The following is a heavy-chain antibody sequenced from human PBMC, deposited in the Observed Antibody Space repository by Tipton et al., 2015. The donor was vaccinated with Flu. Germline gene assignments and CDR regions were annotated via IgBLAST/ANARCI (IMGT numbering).Heavy chain of an antibody. CDR3: ARDGALLWFGESPPYYYFGMDV. CDR1: GFTFSSYE. D-gene: IGHD3-10*01. Sequence: SLRLSCAASGFTFSSYEMNWVRQAPGKGLEWVSYISSSGSTIYYADSVKGRFTISRDNAKNSLYLQMNSLRAEDTAVYYCARDGALLWFGESPPYYYFGMDVRGQGTTVPVSS. V-gene: IGHV3-48*03. CDR2: ISSSGSTI. J-gene: IGHJ6*02.